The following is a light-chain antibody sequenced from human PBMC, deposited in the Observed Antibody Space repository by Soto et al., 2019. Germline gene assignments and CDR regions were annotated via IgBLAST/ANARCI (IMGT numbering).Light chain of an antibody. CDR3: MQGTHWPYT. Sequence: DVVMTQSPLSLPVTLGQPASISCRSSQNLVYSDGNTYLSWFQQRPGQPPRRLIYKVSNRDSGVPDRFSGIGSGTDFTLKISRVETEDVAIYFCMQGTHWPYTFGQGTKLETK. CDR2: KVS. V-gene: IGKV2-30*01. J-gene: IGKJ2*01. CDR1: QNLVYSDGNTY.